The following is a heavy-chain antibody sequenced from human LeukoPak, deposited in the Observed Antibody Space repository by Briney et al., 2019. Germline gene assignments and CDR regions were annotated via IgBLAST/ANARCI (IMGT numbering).Heavy chain of an antibody. Sequence: PSETLSLTCAVSGGSISSSNWWSWVRQPPGKGLEWIGEIYHSGSTNYNPSLKSRVTISVDKSKNQFSLKLSSVTAADTAVYYCAREPYYGDSKAVFDYWGQGTLVTVSS. CDR2: IYHSGST. V-gene: IGHV4-4*02. J-gene: IGHJ4*02. CDR3: AREPYYGDSKAVFDY. D-gene: IGHD4-17*01. CDR1: GGSISSSNW.